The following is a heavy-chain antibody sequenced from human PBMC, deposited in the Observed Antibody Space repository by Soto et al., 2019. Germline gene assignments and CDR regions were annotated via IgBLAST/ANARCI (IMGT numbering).Heavy chain of an antibody. CDR3: TTDLFQVAGCDY. D-gene: IGHD6-19*01. CDR2: IKSKTDGGTT. Sequence: GGSLRLSCAASGFTFSNAWVNWVRQAPGKGLEWVGRIKSKTDGGTTDYAAPVKGRFTISRDDSKNTLYLQMNSLKTEDTAVYYCTTDLFQVAGCDYWGQGTLVTVSS. J-gene: IGHJ4*02. CDR1: GFTFSNAW. V-gene: IGHV3-15*07.